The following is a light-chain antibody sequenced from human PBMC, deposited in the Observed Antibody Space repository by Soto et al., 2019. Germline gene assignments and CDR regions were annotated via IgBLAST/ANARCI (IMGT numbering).Light chain of an antibody. CDR3: QQRSNWPSIT. V-gene: IGKV3D-20*02. J-gene: IGKJ5*01. Sequence: EIVLTQSTGTLSLAPGEGATLSFRASQSVKSSYLAWYQQKPGQAPRLLIFGTSNRATGIPDRFRGGGSGTDFTLTISSLEPEDSAVYYCQQRSNWPSITFGQGTRLEI. CDR2: GTS. CDR1: QSVKSSY.